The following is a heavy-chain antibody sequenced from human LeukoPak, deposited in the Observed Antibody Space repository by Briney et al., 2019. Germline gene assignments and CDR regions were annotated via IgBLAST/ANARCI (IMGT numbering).Heavy chain of an antibody. V-gene: IGHV4-39*07. Sequence: SETLSLTCTVSGGSISSSSYYWGWIRQPPGKGLEWIGSIYYSGSTYYNPSLKSRVTISVDTSKNQFSLKLSSVTAADTAVYYCARDVKGAFDIWGQGTMVTVSS. J-gene: IGHJ3*02. CDR2: IYYSGST. CDR3: ARDVKGAFDI. CDR1: GGSISSSSYY.